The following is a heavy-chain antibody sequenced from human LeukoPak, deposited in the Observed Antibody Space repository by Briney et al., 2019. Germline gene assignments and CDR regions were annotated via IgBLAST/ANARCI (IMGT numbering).Heavy chain of an antibody. CDR1: GYSISSGYY. CDR2: IYHSGST. V-gene: IGHV4-38-2*01. Sequence: PSETLSLTCAVSGYSISSGYYWGWIRRPPGKGLEWIGSIYHSGSTYNPSLKSRVTISVDTSKNQFSLKLSSVTAADTAVYYCARSNLGSNWYFDLWGRGTLVTVSS. CDR3: ARSNLGSNWYFDL. D-gene: IGHD4/OR15-4a*01. J-gene: IGHJ2*01.